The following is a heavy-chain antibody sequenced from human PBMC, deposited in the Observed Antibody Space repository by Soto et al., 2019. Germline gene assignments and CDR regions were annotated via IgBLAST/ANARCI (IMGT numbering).Heavy chain of an antibody. CDR3: ARRGRGYYYDSSGYYAFDI. Sequence: GGSLRLSCAASGFTFSSYEMNWVRKAPGKGLEWVSYISSSGSTIYYADSVKGRFTISRDNAKNSLYLQMNSLRAEDTAVYYCARRGRGYYYDSSGYYAFDIWGQGTMVTVSS. D-gene: IGHD3-22*01. J-gene: IGHJ3*02. V-gene: IGHV3-48*03. CDR2: ISSSGSTI. CDR1: GFTFSSYE.